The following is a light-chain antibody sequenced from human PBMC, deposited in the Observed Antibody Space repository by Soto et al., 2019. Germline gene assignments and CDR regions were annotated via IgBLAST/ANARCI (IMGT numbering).Light chain of an antibody. V-gene: IGKV3-15*01. J-gene: IGKJ4*01. CDR3: QQYNNWSPVT. Sequence: EIVMTQSPATLSVSPGERATLSCRASQSVSSNLAWYQQKPGQAPRLLIYGASTRATGIPARFSGSGSGTEVTLTISSLQSEDFAVYFCQQYNNWSPVTFGGGTKVEIK. CDR2: GAS. CDR1: QSVSSN.